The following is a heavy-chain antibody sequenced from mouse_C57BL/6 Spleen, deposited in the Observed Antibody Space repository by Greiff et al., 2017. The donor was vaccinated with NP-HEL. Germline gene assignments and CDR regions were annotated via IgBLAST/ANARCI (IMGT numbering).Heavy chain of an antibody. CDR3: AREGDYSIYAMDY. J-gene: IGHJ4*01. V-gene: IGHV1-81*01. D-gene: IGHD2-5*01. Sequence: VKLQESGAELARPGASVKLSCKASGYTFTSYGISWVKQRTGQGLEWIGEIYPRSGNNYYNEKFKGKATLTADKSSSTAYMELRSLTSEDSAVYFCAREGDYSIYAMDYWGQGTSVTVSS. CDR1: GYTFTSYG. CDR2: IYPRSGNN.